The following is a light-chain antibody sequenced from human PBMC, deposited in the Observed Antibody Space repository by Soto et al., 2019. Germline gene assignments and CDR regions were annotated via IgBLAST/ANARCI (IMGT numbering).Light chain of an antibody. Sequence: EIVLTQSPGTLSLSLGERATLSCRASQSVSSSYLAWYQQKPGQAPRLLIYGASSRATGIPDRFSGSGSGTDFTLTISRLAPEDFAVYYCQQYGSSPQTFGQGTKVEIK. CDR1: QSVSSSY. CDR3: QQYGSSPQT. CDR2: GAS. J-gene: IGKJ1*01. V-gene: IGKV3-20*01.